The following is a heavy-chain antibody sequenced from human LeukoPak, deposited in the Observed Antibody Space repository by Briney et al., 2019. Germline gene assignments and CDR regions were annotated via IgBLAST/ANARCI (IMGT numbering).Heavy chain of an antibody. J-gene: IGHJ2*01. V-gene: IGHV4-31*03. D-gene: IGHD3-22*01. CDR1: GGSISSGASD. CDR3: ASAARQGFTMIVVPFFYFDL. CDR2: INHSGST. Sequence: SETLSLTCTVSGGSISSGASDWGWIRQHPKRGLEWVGYINHSGSTYYNPSLGSRVTMSVDTSKNQFSLKLSSVTAADSAVYYCASAARQGFTMIVVPFFYFDLWGRGTLVTVSS.